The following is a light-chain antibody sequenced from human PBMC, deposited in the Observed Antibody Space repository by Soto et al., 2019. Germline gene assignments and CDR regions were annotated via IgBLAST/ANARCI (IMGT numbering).Light chain of an antibody. V-gene: IGKV1-27*01. J-gene: IGKJ2*01. CDR1: HDISTF. CDR3: QQSYSTPPYT. CDR2: SAS. Sequence: DTQMTQSPSSLSASVGDRVTITCRASHDISTFLAWYQQKAGKVPKLLIYSASTLQSGVPSRFSGSGSGTDFTLTISSLQPEDVATYYCQQSYSTPPYTFGQGTKLEIK.